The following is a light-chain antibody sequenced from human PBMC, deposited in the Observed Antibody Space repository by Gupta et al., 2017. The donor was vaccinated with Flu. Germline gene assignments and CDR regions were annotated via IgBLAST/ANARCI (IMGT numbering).Light chain of an antibody. J-gene: IGLJ2*01. CDR3: QEWESSSVS. V-gene: IGLV3-1*01. Sequence: SPGQTAKITCSGDRLGDKYGSWYQPKPGQSPVLCSSRDNKRPLEISERFSGSNSANDITLTIRGTQSLEESYYYCQEWESSSVSFGGGTKLTVL. CDR2: RDN. CDR1: RLGDKY.